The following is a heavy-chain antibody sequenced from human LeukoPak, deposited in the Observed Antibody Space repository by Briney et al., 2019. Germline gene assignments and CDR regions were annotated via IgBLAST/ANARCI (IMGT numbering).Heavy chain of an antibody. V-gene: IGHV3-11*06. D-gene: IGHD6-19*01. CDR1: GFTFSDYY. J-gene: IGHJ4*02. CDR3: ARAAVAGTVHDY. Sequence: PGGSLRLSCAGSGFTFSDYYMSWIRQAPGKGLEWVSYISSSSAYTIYADSVKGRFTISRDNGKKSLYLQMNSLRAEDTAVYYCARAAVAGTVHDYWGQGTLVTVSS. CDR2: ISSSSAYT.